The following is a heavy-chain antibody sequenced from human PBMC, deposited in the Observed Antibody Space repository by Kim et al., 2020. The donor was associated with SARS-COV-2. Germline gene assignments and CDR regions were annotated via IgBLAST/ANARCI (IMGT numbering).Heavy chain of an antibody. D-gene: IGHD5-18*01. CDR3: ARDIFLLDTAMVKVYFDY. CDR1: GYTFTSYA. CDR2: INTNTGNP. Sequence: ASVKVSCKASGYTFTSYAMNWVRQAPGQGLEWMGWINTNTGNPTYAQGFTGRFVFSLDTSVSTAYLQISSLKAEDTAVYYCARDIFLLDTAMVKVYFDYWGQGTLVTVSS. V-gene: IGHV7-4-1*02. J-gene: IGHJ4*02.